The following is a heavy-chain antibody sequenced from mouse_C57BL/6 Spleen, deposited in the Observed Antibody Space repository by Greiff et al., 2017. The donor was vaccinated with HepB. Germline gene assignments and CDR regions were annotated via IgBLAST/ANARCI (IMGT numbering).Heavy chain of an antibody. CDR3: ATNDYYGSSYPPY. V-gene: IGHV1-82*01. J-gene: IGHJ3*01. CDR1: GYAFSSSW. Sequence: VKLMESGPELVKPGASVKISCKASGYAFSSSWMNWVKQRPGKGLEWIGRIYPGDGDTNYNGKFKGKATLTADKSSSTAYMQLSSLTSEDSAVYFCATNDYYGSSYPPYWGQGTLVTVSA. CDR2: IYPGDGDT. D-gene: IGHD1-1*01.